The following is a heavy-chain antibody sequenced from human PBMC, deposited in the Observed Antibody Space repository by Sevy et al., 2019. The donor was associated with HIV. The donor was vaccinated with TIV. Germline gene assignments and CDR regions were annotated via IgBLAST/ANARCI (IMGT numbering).Heavy chain of an antibody. CDR1: GFTFSSYG. V-gene: IGHV3-30*18. CDR3: AKGLGETPVDY. D-gene: IGHD3-16*01. CDR2: ISYDGNNT. J-gene: IGHJ4*02. Sequence: GGSLRLSCAASGFTFSSYGMHWVRQAPGKGLEWVAVISYDGNNTHYADSVKGRFTISRDNSKNTLFLQMNNLRAEDTAVYYCAKGLGETPVDYWGQGTLVTVSS.